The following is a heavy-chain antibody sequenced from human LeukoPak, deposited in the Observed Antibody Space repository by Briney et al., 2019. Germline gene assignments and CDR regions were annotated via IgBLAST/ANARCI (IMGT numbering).Heavy chain of an antibody. CDR2: IYSGGST. J-gene: IGHJ4*02. CDR1: GFTVSSNY. V-gene: IGHV3-53*01. CDR3: ATAASYGYVYLDY. Sequence: PGGSLRLSCAASGFTVSSNYMSWVRQAPGKGLEWVSVIYSGGSTYYADSVKGRFAISRDNSKNTLYLQMNSLRAEDTAVYYCATAASYGYVYLDYWGQGTLVTVSS. D-gene: IGHD5-18*01.